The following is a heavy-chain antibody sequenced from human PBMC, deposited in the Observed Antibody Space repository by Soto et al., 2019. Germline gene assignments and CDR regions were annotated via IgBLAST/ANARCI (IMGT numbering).Heavy chain of an antibody. CDR2: IYYSGST. V-gene: IGHV4-30-4*01. J-gene: IGHJ5*02. CDR3: ARERPDGARLDP. CDR1: GGSISSGDYY. Sequence: SETLSLTCTVSGGSISSGDYYWSWIRQPPGKGLEWIGYIYYSGSTYYSPSLKSRVTISVDTSKNQFSLKLSSVTAADTAVYDCARERPDGARLDPWGQGTLVTVSS. D-gene: IGHD5-12*01.